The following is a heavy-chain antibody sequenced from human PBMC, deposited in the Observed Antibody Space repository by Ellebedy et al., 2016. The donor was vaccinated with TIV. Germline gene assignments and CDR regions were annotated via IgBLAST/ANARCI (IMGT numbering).Heavy chain of an antibody. J-gene: IGHJ4*02. CDR3: ARDPVDTAMKDY. CDR1: GGSINNNNF. CDR2: IYHSGHT. Sequence: MPSETLSLTCAVSGGSINNNNFWSWVRQPPGKGLEWIGEIYHSGHTNYNPSLKSRVTISVDTSKNQFSLKLSSVTAADTAVYYCARDPVDTAMKDYWGQGTLVTVSS. V-gene: IGHV4-4*02. D-gene: IGHD5-18*01.